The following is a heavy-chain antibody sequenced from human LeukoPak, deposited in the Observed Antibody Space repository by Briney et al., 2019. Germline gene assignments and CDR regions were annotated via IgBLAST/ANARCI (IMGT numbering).Heavy chain of an antibody. CDR3: ARGLRVPAAIYYMDV. CDR1: GFTFSSYA. D-gene: IGHD2-2*01. Sequence: AGGSLRLSCAASGFTFSSYAMSWVRQAPGKGLEWVSAISGSGGSTYYADSVKGRFTISRDNSKNTLYLQMNSLRAEDTAVYYCARGLRVPAAIYYMDVWGKGTTVTVSS. CDR2: ISGSGGST. V-gene: IGHV3-23*01. J-gene: IGHJ6*03.